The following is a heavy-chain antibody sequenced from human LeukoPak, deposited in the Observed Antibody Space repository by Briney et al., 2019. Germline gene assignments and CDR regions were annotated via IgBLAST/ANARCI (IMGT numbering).Heavy chain of an antibody. CDR2: IKSKTDGGTT. V-gene: IGHV3-15*01. D-gene: IGHD2-2*01. J-gene: IGHJ1*01. CDR3: TTDYPYYCSSTTRYASAYFQH. CDR1: GFTFSNAW. Sequence: PGGSLRLSCADSGFTFSNAWMSWVRQAPGKGLEWVGRIKSKTDGGTTDYAAPVKGRFTISRDDSKNTMYLQMNSLKTEDTAVYYCTTDYPYYCSSTTRYASAYFQHWGQGTLVPVSS.